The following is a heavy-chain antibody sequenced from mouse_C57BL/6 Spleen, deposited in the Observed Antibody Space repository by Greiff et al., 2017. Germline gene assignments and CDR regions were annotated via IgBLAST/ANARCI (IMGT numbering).Heavy chain of an antibody. D-gene: IGHD6-2*01. CDR3: ARASLWYFDV. Sequence: QVQLKQPGAELVKPGASVKLSCKASGYTFTSYWMHWVKQRPGQGLEWIGMIHPNSGSTNYNEKFKSKATLTVDKSSSTAYMQLSSLTSEDSAVYYCARASLWYFDVWGTGTTVTVSS. CDR1: GYTFTSYW. J-gene: IGHJ1*03. V-gene: IGHV1-64*01. CDR2: IHPNSGST.